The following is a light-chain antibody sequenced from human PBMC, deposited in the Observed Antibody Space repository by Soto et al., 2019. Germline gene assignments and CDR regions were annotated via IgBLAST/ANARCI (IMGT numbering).Light chain of an antibody. CDR1: SSNIGGNS. CDR2: DDN. J-gene: IGLJ1*01. Sequence: QSVLTQPPSVSAAPGQKVTISCSGGSSNIGGNSVSWYQQLPGTAPKLLIYDDNKRPSGIPDRFSGSKSGTSATLGITGFQTGDEADYYCQSYDSSLSGYVFGTGTKVTVL. V-gene: IGLV1-51*01. CDR3: QSYDSSLSGYV.